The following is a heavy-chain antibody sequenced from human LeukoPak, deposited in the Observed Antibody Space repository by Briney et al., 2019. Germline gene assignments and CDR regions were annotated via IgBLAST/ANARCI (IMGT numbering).Heavy chain of an antibody. V-gene: IGHV5-51*01. Sequence: GESLKISYYGSGYSFTSFWIGWVRQMPGKGLEWIGIIYPTDSDTRYSPSFQGQVTISVDKFISTAYLQWSSLKASDTATYYCARPSGSSGFFDHWGQGTLVTVSS. CDR2: IYPTDSDT. D-gene: IGHD6-19*01. J-gene: IGHJ4*02. CDR3: ARPSGSSGFFDH. CDR1: GYSFTSFW.